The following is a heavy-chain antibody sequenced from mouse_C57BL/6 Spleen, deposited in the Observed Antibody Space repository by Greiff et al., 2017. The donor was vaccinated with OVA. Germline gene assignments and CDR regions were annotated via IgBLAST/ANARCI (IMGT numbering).Heavy chain of an antibody. V-gene: IGHV3-6*01. J-gene: IGHJ2*01. CDR2: ISYDGSN. CDR1: GYSITSGYY. CDR3: ARELPYY. Sequence: EVQLQESGPGLVKPSQSLSLTCSVTGYSITSGYYWNWIRQFPGNKLEWMGYISYDGSNNYNPSLKNRISITRDTSKNQFFLKLNSVTTVDTATYYCARELPYYWGQGTTLTVSS. D-gene: IGHD5-5*01.